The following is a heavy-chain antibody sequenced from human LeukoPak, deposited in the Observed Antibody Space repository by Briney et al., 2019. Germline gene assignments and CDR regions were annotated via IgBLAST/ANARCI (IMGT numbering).Heavy chain of an antibody. J-gene: IGHJ3*02. CDR1: GYSISSGYY. Sequence: SETLSLTCTVSGYSISSGYYWGWIRQPPGKGLEWIGSIYHSGSAYHNPSLKSRVTISVDTSKNQFSLKLSSVTAADTAVYYCAREIPYYYGSGSIDAFDIWGQGTMVTVSS. CDR3: AREIPYYYGSGSIDAFDI. V-gene: IGHV4-38-2*02. D-gene: IGHD3-10*01. CDR2: IYHSGSA.